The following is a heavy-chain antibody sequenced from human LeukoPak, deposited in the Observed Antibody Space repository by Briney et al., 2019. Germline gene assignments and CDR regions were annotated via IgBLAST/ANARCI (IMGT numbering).Heavy chain of an antibody. CDR1: GDSISSGAYS. CDR2: IFHTGST. CDR3: ARELWFANAPGSWLDP. J-gene: IGHJ5*02. Sequence: SQTLSLTCVVSGDSISSGAYSWRWIRQPPGKGLEWLGYIFHTGSTFYNPSLKSRLTISVDNSKNQFSLRLSSVTAADTAVYYCARELWFANAPGSWLDPWGQGTLVTVSS. D-gene: IGHD3-10*01. V-gene: IGHV4-30-2*01.